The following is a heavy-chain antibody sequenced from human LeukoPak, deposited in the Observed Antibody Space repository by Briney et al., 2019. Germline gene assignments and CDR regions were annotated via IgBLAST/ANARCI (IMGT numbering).Heavy chain of an antibody. CDR3: ARGGSGPDS. J-gene: IGHJ4*02. Sequence: GASVKVSCKASGYTFTNFGITWVRQAPGQGLEWMGWISGYNGNTNYAQKVQGRVTMTTDTSTTTAYMELRSLRSDDTAVYHCARGGSGPDSWGQGTLVTVSS. V-gene: IGHV1-18*01. D-gene: IGHD1-26*01. CDR1: GYTFTNFG. CDR2: ISGYNGNT.